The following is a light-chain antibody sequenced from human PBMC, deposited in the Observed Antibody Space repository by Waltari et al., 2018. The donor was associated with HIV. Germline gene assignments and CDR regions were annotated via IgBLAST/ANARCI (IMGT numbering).Light chain of an antibody. V-gene: IGLV2-8*01. J-gene: IGLJ2*01. CDR3: SSFAATHKL. CDR1: NGYISAYNY. Sequence: QSALTQSPSASGSPGHSVNISFTGPNGYISAYNYLSWYQQHSNRPPKLIIFEVSKRPSGVPDRFSGSKSGNTASLFVSGLQPEDEATYFCSSFAATHKLFGGGTKLTVL. CDR2: EVS.